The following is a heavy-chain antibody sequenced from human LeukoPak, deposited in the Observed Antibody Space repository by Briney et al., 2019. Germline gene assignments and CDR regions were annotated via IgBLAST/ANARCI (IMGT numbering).Heavy chain of an antibody. CDR2: MSAYNGNR. D-gene: IGHD6-13*01. J-gene: IGHJ4*02. Sequence: ASVKVSCKASGYTFTSYGISWVRQAPGQGREWMGWMSAYNGNRNYAQKLQGRVTMTTVTSTSTAYMELRSLRSDDTAVYYCARDRGQQLVWGYFDYRGQGTLVTVSS. V-gene: IGHV1-18*04. CDR3: ARDRGQQLVWGYFDY. CDR1: GYTFTSYG.